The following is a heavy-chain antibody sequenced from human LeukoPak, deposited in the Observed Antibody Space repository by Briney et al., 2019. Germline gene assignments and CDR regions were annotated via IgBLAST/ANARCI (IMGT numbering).Heavy chain of an antibody. V-gene: IGHV4-39*07. CDR1: GGSISSSSYY. J-gene: IGHJ4*02. CDR3: AREGGLGDIVVVPADNFDY. Sequence: SETLSLTCTVSGGSISSSSYYWGWIRQPPGKGLEWIGSIYYSGSTYYNPSLKSRVTISVDTSKNQFSLKLSSVTAADTAVYYCAREGGLGDIVVVPADNFDYWGQGTLVTVSS. D-gene: IGHD2-2*01. CDR2: IYYSGST.